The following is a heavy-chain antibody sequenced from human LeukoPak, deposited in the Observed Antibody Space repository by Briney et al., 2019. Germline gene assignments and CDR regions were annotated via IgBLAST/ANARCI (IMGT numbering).Heavy chain of an antibody. V-gene: IGHV3-30*03. CDR2: ISYDGSNE. CDR3: ASGPDDAFDI. J-gene: IGHJ3*02. CDR1: GFTFTSYG. Sequence: GRSLRLSCAASGFTFTSYGMHWVRQAPGKGLEWVAVISYDGSNEYYADSVKGRFTISRDNSKNTLYLQMNSLRAEDTAVYYCASGPDDAFDIWGQGTMVTVSS.